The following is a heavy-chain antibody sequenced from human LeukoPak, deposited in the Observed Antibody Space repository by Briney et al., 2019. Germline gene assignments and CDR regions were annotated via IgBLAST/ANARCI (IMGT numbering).Heavy chain of an antibody. Sequence: SETLSLTCAVYGGSFSGYYWSWIRQPPGKGLEWIGEINHSGSTNYNPSLKSRVTISVDTSKNQFSLKLSSVTAADTAVYYCVRRRSSWYYGNYFDYWGQGTLVTVSS. J-gene: IGHJ4*02. CDR1: GGSFSGYY. CDR3: VRRRSSWYYGNYFDY. CDR2: INHSGST. V-gene: IGHV4-34*01. D-gene: IGHD6-13*01.